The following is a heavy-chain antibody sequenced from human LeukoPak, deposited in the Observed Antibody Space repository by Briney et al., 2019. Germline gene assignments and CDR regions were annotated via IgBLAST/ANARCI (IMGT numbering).Heavy chain of an antibody. D-gene: IGHD5-24*01. CDR1: GFTFSSYG. CDR2: ISYDGSNK. V-gene: IGHV3-30*03. J-gene: IGHJ4*02. Sequence: GGSLRLSCAASGFTFSSYGMHWVRQAPGKGLEWVAVISYDGSNKYYADSVKGRFTISRDNSKNTLYLQMNSLRAEDTAVYYCARDRTRDGYNQGRVFDYWGQGTLVTVSS. CDR3: ARDRTRDGYNQGRVFDY.